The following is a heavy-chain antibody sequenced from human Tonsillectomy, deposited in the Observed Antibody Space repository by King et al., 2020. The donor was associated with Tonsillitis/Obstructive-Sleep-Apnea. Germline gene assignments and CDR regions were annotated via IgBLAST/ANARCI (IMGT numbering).Heavy chain of an antibody. V-gene: IGHV3-73*01. D-gene: IGHD1-7*01. Sequence: VQLVESGGGLVQPGGSLKLSWAASGFTFSGSAMHWVRQASGKGLEWVGRIRSKANTYATAYAASVKGRFTISRDDSKNTAYLQMNSLKTEDLAVYYCTRRISGTTGSGFDYCGQGTLVTVSS. CDR1: GFTFSGSA. CDR2: IRSKANTYAT. J-gene: IGHJ4*02. CDR3: TRRISGTTGSGFDY.